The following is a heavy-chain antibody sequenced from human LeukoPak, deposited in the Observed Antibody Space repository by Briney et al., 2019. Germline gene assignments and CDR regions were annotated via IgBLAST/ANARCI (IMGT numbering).Heavy chain of an antibody. CDR3: ASGTTVTNFAY. V-gene: IGHV4-61*02. CDR2: IYTSGST. D-gene: IGHD4-17*01. CDR1: GGSISSGSYY. Sequence: SETLSLTRTVSGGSISSGSYYWSWIRQPAGKGLEWIGRIYTSGSTNYNPSLKSRVTISVDTSKNQFPLKLSSVTAADTAVYYCASGTTVTNFAYWGQGTLVTVSS. J-gene: IGHJ4*02.